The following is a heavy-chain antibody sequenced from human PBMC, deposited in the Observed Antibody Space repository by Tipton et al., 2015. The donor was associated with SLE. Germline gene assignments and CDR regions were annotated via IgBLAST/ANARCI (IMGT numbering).Heavy chain of an antibody. CDR3: AKDRRWEHNDAFDI. J-gene: IGHJ3*02. D-gene: IGHD1-26*01. V-gene: IGHV3-30*02. CDR1: GFTFSSYG. CDR2: IRYDGSNK. Sequence: SLRLSCAASGFTFSSYGMHWVRQAPGKGLEWVAFIRYDGSNKYYADSVKGRFTISRDNSKNTLYLQMNSLRAEDTAVYYCAKDRRWEHNDAFDIWGQGTMVTVSS.